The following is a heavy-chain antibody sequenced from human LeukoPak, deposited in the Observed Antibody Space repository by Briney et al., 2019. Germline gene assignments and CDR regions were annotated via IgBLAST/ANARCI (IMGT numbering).Heavy chain of an antibody. J-gene: IGHJ6*03. D-gene: IGHD4-23*01. CDR2: ISSSSSYI. Sequence: PGGSLRLSCAASGFTFSSYSMNWVRQAPGKGLEWVSSISSSSSYIYYADSVKGRFTISRDNAKNSLYLQMNSLRAEDTAVYYCARVRGKGYHMDVWGKGTTVTVSS. CDR1: GFTFSSYS. CDR3: ARVRGKGYHMDV. V-gene: IGHV3-21*01.